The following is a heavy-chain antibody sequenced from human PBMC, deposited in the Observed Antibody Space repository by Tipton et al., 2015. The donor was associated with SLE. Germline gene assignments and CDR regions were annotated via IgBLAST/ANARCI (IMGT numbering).Heavy chain of an antibody. V-gene: IGHV4-4*07. J-gene: IGHJ6*03. Sequence: TLSLTCTVSGHSITNYYWSWIRHSAGKGLECIGRIHTSGSTNYNPSLKSRVTISVDTSKNEFSLKLSSVTAADTAVYYCARSSATGFYYMDVWGKGTTVTVSS. CDR3: ARSSATGFYYMDV. CDR2: IHTSGST. D-gene: IGHD3-10*01. CDR1: GHSITNYY.